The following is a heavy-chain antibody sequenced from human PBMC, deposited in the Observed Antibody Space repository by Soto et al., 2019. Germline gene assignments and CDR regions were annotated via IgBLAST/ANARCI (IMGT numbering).Heavy chain of an antibody. V-gene: IGHV4-59*01. CDR2: IYYSGST. CDR3: ARHTDYGDYFDY. CDR1: GGSISSYY. Sequence: SETLSLTCAVSGGSISSYYWSWIRQPPGKGLEWIGYIYYSGSTNYNPSLKSRVTISVDTSKNQFSLKLSSVTAADTAVYYCARHTDYGDYFDYWGQGTLVTVS. D-gene: IGHD4-17*01. J-gene: IGHJ4*02.